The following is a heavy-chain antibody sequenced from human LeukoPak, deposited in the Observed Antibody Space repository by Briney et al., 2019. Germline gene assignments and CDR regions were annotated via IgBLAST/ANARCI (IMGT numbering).Heavy chain of an antibody. D-gene: IGHD3-22*01. Sequence: GESLKISCKGSGYSFATKWIGWVRQMPGKGLEWMGIIYPGDSDTRYSPFFQGQVTISADKSTSTAYLQWSSLKASDTAMYYCARRVSSGSFDYWGQGTLVTVSS. CDR3: ARRVSSGSFDY. J-gene: IGHJ4*02. CDR1: GYSFATKW. V-gene: IGHV5-51*01. CDR2: IYPGDSDT.